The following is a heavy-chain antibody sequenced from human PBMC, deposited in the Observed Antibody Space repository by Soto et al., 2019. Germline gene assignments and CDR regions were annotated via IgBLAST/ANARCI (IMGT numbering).Heavy chain of an antibody. CDR3: ARHNYGSGTTYFDY. CDR1: GGSISSGGYS. Sequence: SETLSLTCAVSGGSISSGGYSWSWIRQPPGKGLEWIGYIYHSGSTYYNPSLKSRVTISVDRSKNQFSLKLNSMTAADTAVYYCARHNYGSGTTYFDYWGQGTLVTVSS. CDR2: IYHSGST. J-gene: IGHJ4*02. D-gene: IGHD3-10*01. V-gene: IGHV4-30-2*01.